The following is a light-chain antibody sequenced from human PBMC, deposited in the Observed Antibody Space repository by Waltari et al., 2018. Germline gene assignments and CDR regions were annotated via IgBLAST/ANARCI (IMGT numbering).Light chain of an antibody. J-gene: IGLJ3*02. CDR1: TSDFGTYTY. V-gene: IGLV2-14*01. Sequence: QPALTQPASVYGSPGQSITISCTGATSDFGTYTYVSWFQQHPGKAPNLLIFDDNKRPAGIPTRFSGSKSGNTASLTISGLQAEDEANYSCSSHTTNTWVFGGGTKLTVL. CDR3: SSHTTNTWV. CDR2: DDN.